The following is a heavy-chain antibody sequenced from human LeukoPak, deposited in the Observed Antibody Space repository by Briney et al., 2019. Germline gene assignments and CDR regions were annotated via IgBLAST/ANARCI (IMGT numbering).Heavy chain of an antibody. V-gene: IGHV1-8*01. CDR2: MNPNSGNT. J-gene: IGHJ4*02. D-gene: IGHD2-15*01. CDR3: ARGRGYCSGGSCSYYFDY. CDR1: GYTFTSYD. Sequence: ASVKVSCKASGYTFTSYDINWVRQATGQGLEWMGWMNPNSGNTGYAQKFQGRVTMTRNISISTAYMELSSLRSEDTAVYYCARGRGYCSGGSCSYYFDYWGQGTLVTVSS.